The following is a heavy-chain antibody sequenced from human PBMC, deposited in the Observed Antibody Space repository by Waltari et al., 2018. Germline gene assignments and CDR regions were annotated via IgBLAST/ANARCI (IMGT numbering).Heavy chain of an antibody. CDR2: ISPIFGTA. D-gene: IGHD6-19*01. CDR1: GGTFSSYA. CDR3: ARDGLYSSGWYGPEG. V-gene: IGHV1-69*01. Sequence: QVQLVQSGAEVKKPGSSVKVSCKASGGTFSSYAISWVRQAPGQGLEWMGGISPIFGTANYAQKFQGRVTITADESTSTAYMELSSLRSEDTAVYYCARDGLYSSGWYGPEGWGQGTLVTVSS. J-gene: IGHJ4*02.